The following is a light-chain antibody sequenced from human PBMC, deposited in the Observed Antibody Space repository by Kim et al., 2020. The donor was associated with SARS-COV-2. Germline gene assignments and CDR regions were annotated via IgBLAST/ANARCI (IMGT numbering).Light chain of an antibody. CDR3: QPYDRVVCT. CDR2: EVA. Sequence: GSVGDRVTTACQASQDMSNYLNCYQQKPGKAPKLMINEVANLETGVQSRFRGSGSGTDLTFTIGSLRLRVITTDNSQPYDRVVCTLGEGTNREI. V-gene: IGKV1-33*01. J-gene: IGKJ2*02. CDR1: QDMSNY.